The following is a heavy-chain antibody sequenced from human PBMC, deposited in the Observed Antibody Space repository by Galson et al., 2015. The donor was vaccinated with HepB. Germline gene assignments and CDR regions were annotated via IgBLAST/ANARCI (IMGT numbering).Heavy chain of an antibody. V-gene: IGHV3-30-3*01. D-gene: IGHD7-27*01. J-gene: IGHJ6*02. Sequence: SLRLSCAASGFTFSSYAMHWVRQAPGKGLEWVAVISYDGSNKYYADSVKGRFTISRDNSKNTLYLQMNSLRAEDTAVYYCARDLSGDRDYYYYGMDVWGQGTTVTVSS. CDR3: ARDLSGDRDYYYYGMDV. CDR2: ISYDGSNK. CDR1: GFTFSSYA.